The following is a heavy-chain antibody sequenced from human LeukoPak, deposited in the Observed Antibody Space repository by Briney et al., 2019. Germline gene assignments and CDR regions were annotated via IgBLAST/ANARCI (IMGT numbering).Heavy chain of an antibody. D-gene: IGHD3-16*01. J-gene: IGHJ4*02. V-gene: IGHV3-23*01. CDR3: AKASLFGDWRGFGGYFDY. Sequence: GGSLRLSCAASGFTFSSYAMSWVRQAPGKGLEWVSAISGSGGSTYYADSVKGRFTISRDNSKNTLYLQMNSLRAEDTAVYYCAKASLFGDWRGFGGYFDYWGQGTLVTVSS. CDR1: GFTFSSYA. CDR2: ISGSGGST.